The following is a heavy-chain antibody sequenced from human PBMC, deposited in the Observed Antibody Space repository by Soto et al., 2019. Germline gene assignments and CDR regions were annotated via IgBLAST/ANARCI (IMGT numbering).Heavy chain of an antibody. CDR1: GFTVSSNY. J-gene: IGHJ4*02. Sequence: EVQLVESGGGLIQPGGSLRLSCAASGFTVSSNYMSWVRQAPGKGLEWVSVIYSGGSTYYADSVKGRFTISRDNSKNTLYLQMNSLRAEDTGVYYCAREEAGSRTNYFDYWGQGTLVTVSS. V-gene: IGHV3-53*01. D-gene: IGHD3-10*01. CDR2: IYSGGST. CDR3: AREEAGSRTNYFDY.